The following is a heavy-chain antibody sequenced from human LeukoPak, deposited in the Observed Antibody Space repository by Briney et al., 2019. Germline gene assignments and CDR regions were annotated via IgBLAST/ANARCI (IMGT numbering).Heavy chain of an antibody. D-gene: IGHD6-6*01. CDR2: IIPIFGTA. J-gene: IGHJ6*03. CDR3: ARAGNVQPGLVGSEPSPNYYYYYMDV. Sequence: SVKVSCKASGGTFSSYAISWVRQAPGQGLEWMGGIIPIFGTANYAQKFQGRVTITTDESTSTAYLELSSLRSEDTAVYYCARAGNVQPGLVGSEPSPNYYYYYMDVWGKGTTVTVSS. CDR1: GGTFSSYA. V-gene: IGHV1-69*05.